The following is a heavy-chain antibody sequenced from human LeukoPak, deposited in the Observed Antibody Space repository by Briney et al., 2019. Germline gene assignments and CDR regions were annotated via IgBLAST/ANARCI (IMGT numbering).Heavy chain of an antibody. CDR2: ISYSGST. Sequence: PSETLSLTCIVSGDFISSSRYYWGWIRQPPGKGLEWIGSISYSGSTYYNPSLKSRVTISIDMSKNQFSLKLSSVTAADTAVYYCARHYMVRGVRHRAGPYNWFDPWGQGTLVTVSS. V-gene: IGHV4-39*01. J-gene: IGHJ5*02. CDR3: ARHYMVRGVRHRAGPYNWFDP. D-gene: IGHD3-10*01. CDR1: GDFISSSRYY.